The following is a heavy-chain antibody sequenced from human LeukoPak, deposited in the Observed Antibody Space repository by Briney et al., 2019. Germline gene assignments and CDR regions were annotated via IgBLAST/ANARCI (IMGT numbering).Heavy chain of an antibody. V-gene: IGHV3-30*02. CDR3: AKASPQYYGSGASKLFFES. Sequence: TGGSLRLSCAASGFTFSSYGMHWVRQAPGKGLEWVAFIANDGSDKDYADSVKGRFTISRDNSKNTLFLQMNSLRPEDTAVYYCAKASPQYYGSGASKLFFESWGQGTLVPVSS. CDR1: GFTFSSYG. J-gene: IGHJ4*02. D-gene: IGHD3-10*01. CDR2: IANDGSDK.